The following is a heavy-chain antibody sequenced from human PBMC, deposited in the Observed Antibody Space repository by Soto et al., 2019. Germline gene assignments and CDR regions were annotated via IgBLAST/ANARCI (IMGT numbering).Heavy chain of an antibody. CDR1: GFTFSTYS. V-gene: IGHV3-21*01. D-gene: IGHD2-8*02. CDR3: ASGGVYIASDY. CDR2: ITSNSHYI. Sequence: EVQLVESGGGLVKPWGSLRLSCAASGFTFSTYSMNWVRQGPVKGLEWVSSITSNSHYIYYAYSVKGRFTISRDNAQNSLYLQMNIPTPDYRAVYYCASGGVYIASDYLGQGTLVTVSS. J-gene: IGHJ4*02.